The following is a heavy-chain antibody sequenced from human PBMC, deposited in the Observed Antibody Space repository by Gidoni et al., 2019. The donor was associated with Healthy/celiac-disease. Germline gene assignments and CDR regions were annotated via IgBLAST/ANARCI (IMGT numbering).Heavy chain of an antibody. CDR1: GYTFTSYA. Sequence: QVQLVQSGAEVKKPGASVKVSCKASGYTFTSYAMHWVRQAPGQRLEWMGWSNAGNGNTNYSQKFQGRVTITRDTSASTAYMELSSLRSEDTAVYYCASGYVLRYFDWSLPDKHWGQGTTVTVSS. J-gene: IGHJ6*02. V-gene: IGHV1-3*01. CDR2: SNAGNGNT. CDR3: ASGYVLRYFDWSLPDKH. D-gene: IGHD3-9*01.